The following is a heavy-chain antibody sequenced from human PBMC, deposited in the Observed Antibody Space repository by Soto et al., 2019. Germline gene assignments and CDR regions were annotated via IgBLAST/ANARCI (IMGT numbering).Heavy chain of an antibody. CDR2: IYSGGST. J-gene: IGHJ4*02. CDR1: GFTVSSNY. D-gene: IGHD3-22*01. V-gene: IGHV3-66*01. Sequence: PGGSLRLSCAASGFTVSSNYMSWVRQAPGKGLEWVSVIYSGGSTYYADSVKGRFTISRDNSKNTLYLQMNSLRAEDTAVYYCARDLYYYDSSGYYHYFDFWGQGTLVTVSS. CDR3: ARDLYYYDSSGYYHYFDF.